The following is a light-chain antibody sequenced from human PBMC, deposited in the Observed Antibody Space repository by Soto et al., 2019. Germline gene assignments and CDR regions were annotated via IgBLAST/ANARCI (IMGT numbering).Light chain of an antibody. CDR3: QQYGGSPVT. Sequence: EIVLTQSPGTLSLSPGERATLSCRASQYVSTTFFAWYQQKPGQAPRLLIYGTSNRATGIPDRFSGSGSGTDFTLTISRPEPEDFAVYYCQQYGGSPVTFGQGTKVEIK. J-gene: IGKJ1*01. CDR2: GTS. V-gene: IGKV3-20*01. CDR1: QYVSTTF.